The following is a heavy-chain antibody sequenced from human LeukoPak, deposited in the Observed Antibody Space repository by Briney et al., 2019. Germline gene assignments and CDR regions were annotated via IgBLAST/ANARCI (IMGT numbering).Heavy chain of an antibody. V-gene: IGHV4-59*11. CDR3: ARVGDGYNVNWFDP. CDR1: GGSISSHY. J-gene: IGHJ5*02. Sequence: SETLSLTCTVSGGSISSHYWRWIRHPPGTGLEWIGYIYYSGSTNYNPSLKSRVTISVDTSKNQFSLKLSSVTAADTAVYYCARVGDGYNVNWFDPWGQGTLVTVSS. D-gene: IGHD5-24*01. CDR2: IYYSGST.